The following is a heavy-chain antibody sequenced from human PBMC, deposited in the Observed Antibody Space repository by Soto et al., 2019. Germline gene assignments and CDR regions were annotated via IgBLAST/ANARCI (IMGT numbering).Heavy chain of an antibody. CDR1: GYTFTSFA. Sequence: ASVKVSCKASGYTFTSFAMHWARQAPGQRLDWMGWINAGNGNTKYSQKFQGRVTITRDTSASTAYMELSSLRSEDTAVYYCARGSSGWYGKYYFDYWGQGALVTVSS. CDR2: INAGNGNT. J-gene: IGHJ4*02. V-gene: IGHV1-3*01. CDR3: ARGSSGWYGKYYFDY. D-gene: IGHD6-19*01.